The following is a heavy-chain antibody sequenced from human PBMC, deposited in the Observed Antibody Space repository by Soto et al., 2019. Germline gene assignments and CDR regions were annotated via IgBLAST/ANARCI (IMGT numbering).Heavy chain of an antibody. D-gene: IGHD1-26*01. V-gene: IGHV3-33*01. J-gene: IGHJ4*02. Sequence: QVQLVDSGGGVVQPGRYLRLSCTASGFTLSDYGMHWVRQAPGKGLEWVAVIWHDGGEKYYADSVTGRFTISRDNSKNTVHLQIDSLGTEDTALYYFASDPGRDSAIDYWGQGTLVTVSS. CDR3: ASDPGRDSAIDY. CDR2: IWHDGGEK. CDR1: GFTLSDYG.